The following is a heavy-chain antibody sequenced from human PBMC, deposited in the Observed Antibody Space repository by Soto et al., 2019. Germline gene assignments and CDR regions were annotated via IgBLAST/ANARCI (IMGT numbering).Heavy chain of an antibody. J-gene: IGHJ4*02. Sequence: PGGSLRLSCAASGFTFSSYGMHWVRQAPGKGLEWVAVISYDGSNKYYADSVKGRFTISRDNSKNTLYLQMNSLRAEDTAVYYCAKSVWFGELLFPLEYWGQGTLVTVSS. CDR3: AKSVWFGELLFPLEY. CDR1: GFTFSSYG. D-gene: IGHD3-10*01. CDR2: ISYDGSNK. V-gene: IGHV3-30*18.